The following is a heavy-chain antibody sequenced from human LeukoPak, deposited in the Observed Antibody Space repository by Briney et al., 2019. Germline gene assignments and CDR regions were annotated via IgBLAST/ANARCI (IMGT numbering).Heavy chain of an antibody. CDR3: ARRLYDSSGYYQDY. J-gene: IGHJ4*02. V-gene: IGHV3-66*04. Sequence: GGSLRLSCAASGFTVSRNYMSWVRQAPGKGLEWVSVIYSGGSTYSADSVKGRFTISRDNSKNTLYLQMNSLRAEDTAVYYCARRLYDSSGYYQDYWGQATLVTVSS. CDR2: IYSGGST. D-gene: IGHD3-22*01. CDR1: GFTVSRNY.